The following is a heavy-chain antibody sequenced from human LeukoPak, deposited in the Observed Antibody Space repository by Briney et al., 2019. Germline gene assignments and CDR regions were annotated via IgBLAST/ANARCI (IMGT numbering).Heavy chain of an antibody. V-gene: IGHV4-39*07. Sequence: SETLSLTCTVAGDSFSGTNYHWGWIRQPPGKGLEWIGSVFHSGSTYYNPSLKSRVSISIDTSKNQFSVNVTSVTAADTAIYYCAREIEEGQRITVSGMVIMVWFDHWGQGTLVTVSS. CDR3: AREIEEGQRITVSGMVIMVWFDH. CDR1: GDSFSGTNYH. J-gene: IGHJ5*02. D-gene: IGHD3-3*01. CDR2: VFHSGST.